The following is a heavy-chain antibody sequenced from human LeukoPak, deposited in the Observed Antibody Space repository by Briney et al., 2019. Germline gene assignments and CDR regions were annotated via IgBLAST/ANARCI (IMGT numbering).Heavy chain of an antibody. CDR1: GGSISSSSYY. V-gene: IGHV4-39*01. CDR3: ARKGDSSGSLGFDY. D-gene: IGHD3-22*01. Sequence: SETLSLTCTVSGGSISSSSYYWGWIRQPPGKGLEWIGSIYYSGSTYYNPSLKSRVTISVDTSKNQFSLKLSSVTAADTAVYYCARKGDSSGSLGFDYWGQGTLVTVSS. J-gene: IGHJ4*02. CDR2: IYYSGST.